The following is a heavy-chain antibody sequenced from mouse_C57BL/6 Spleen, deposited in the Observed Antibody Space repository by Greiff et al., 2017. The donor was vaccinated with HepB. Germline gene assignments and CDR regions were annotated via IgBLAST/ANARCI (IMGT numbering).Heavy chain of an antibody. J-gene: IGHJ4*01. D-gene: IGHD2-1*01. CDR2: ISSGSSTI. CDR3: AKPYGNYRSYYAMDY. CDR1: GFTFSDYG. Sequence: DVQLVESGGGLVKPGGSLKLSCAASGFTFSDYGMHWVRQAPEKGLEWVAYISSGSSTIYYADTVKGRFTISRDNAKNTLFLQMTSLRSEDTAMYYCAKPYGNYRSYYAMDYWGQGTSVTVSS. V-gene: IGHV5-17*01.